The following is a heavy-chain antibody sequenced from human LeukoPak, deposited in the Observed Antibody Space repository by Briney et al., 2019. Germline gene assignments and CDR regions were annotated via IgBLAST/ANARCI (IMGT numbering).Heavy chain of an antibody. J-gene: IGHJ3*01. Sequence: PSETLSLTCTVSGGSISSHYWGWIRQPPGKGLEWIGYIYNSGSTNYNPSLKSRVTISLDTSRNQFSLHLTSVTAADTAVYFCARDDYGVFDAFDVWGQGTVVTVSS. CDR1: GGSISSHY. V-gene: IGHV4-59*08. D-gene: IGHD3-16*01. CDR2: IYNSGST. CDR3: ARDDYGVFDAFDV.